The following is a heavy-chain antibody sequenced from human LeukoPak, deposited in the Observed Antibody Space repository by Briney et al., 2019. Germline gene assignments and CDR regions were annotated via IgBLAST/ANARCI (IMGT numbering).Heavy chain of an antibody. D-gene: IGHD3-10*01. V-gene: IGHV1-18*01. CDR1: GYSFRNYD. J-gene: IGHJ4*02. CDR3: ARDMSGSGSYRY. Sequence: ASVKVSCKASGYSFRNYDINWLRQAPGQGLEWMGRISAYNGNTNYAQKLQGRVTMTTDTSTSTAYMELRSLRSDDTAVYYCARDMSGSGSYRYWGQGTLVTVSS. CDR2: ISAYNGNT.